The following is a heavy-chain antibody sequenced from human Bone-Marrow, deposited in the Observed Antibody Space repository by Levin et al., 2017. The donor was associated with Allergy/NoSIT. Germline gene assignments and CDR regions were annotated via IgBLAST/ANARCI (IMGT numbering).Heavy chain of an antibody. V-gene: IGHV4-59*08. CDR1: GGSISSYY. Sequence: SETLSLTCTVSGGSISSYYWSWIRQPPGKGLEWIGYIYYSGSTNYNPSLKSRVTISVDTSKNQFSLKLSSVTAADTAVYYCARQPPSDDFWSGYYYYYYYGMDVWGQGTTVTVSS. CDR3: ARQPPSDDFWSGYYYYYYYGMDV. J-gene: IGHJ6*02. CDR2: IYYSGST. D-gene: IGHD3-3*01.